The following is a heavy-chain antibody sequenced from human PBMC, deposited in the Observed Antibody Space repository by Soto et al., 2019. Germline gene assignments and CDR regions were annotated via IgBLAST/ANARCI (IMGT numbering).Heavy chain of an antibody. D-gene: IGHD5-18*01. Sequence: EVQLVESGGGLFQPGGSLRLSCAASGFTFSSYSINWVPKAPGKGLEWVSYISSSSSTKYYADFVKGRFTISRDNAKNSLYLQMNSLRAEDTAVYYCARDGGYSYGPFDYWGQGTLVTVSS. CDR3: ARDGGYSYGPFDY. CDR1: GFTFSSYS. CDR2: ISSSSSTK. V-gene: IGHV3-48*01. J-gene: IGHJ4*02.